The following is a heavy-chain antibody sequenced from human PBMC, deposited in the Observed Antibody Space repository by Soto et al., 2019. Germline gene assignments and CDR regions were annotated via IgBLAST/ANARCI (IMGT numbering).Heavy chain of an antibody. D-gene: IGHD3-9*01. Sequence: SETLSLTCAVYGGSFSGYYWSWIRQPPGKGLEWIGEINHSGSTNYNPSLKSRATISVDTPKNQFSLKVNSVIAADTAIYYCAHILSGSQFNYWGQGTLVTVSS. CDR3: AHILSGSQFNY. J-gene: IGHJ4*02. V-gene: IGHV4-34*01. CDR2: INHSGST. CDR1: GGSFSGYY.